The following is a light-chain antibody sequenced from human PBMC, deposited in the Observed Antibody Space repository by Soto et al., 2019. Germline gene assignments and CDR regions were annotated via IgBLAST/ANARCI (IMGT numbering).Light chain of an antibody. CDR1: QSLNSN. Sequence: ILLTQSPATLSVSPGERVTLSCRASQSLNSNLAWYQQRPGQAPRLLIYDTSTRATGIPARFSGSGSGTEFTLTISSLQSEDFAVYYCQQYNNWWTFVQGTKVEIK. CDR2: DTS. V-gene: IGKV3-15*01. CDR3: QQYNNWWT. J-gene: IGKJ1*01.